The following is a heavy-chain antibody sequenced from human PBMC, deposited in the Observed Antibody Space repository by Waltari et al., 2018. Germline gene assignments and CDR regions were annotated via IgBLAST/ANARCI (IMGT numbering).Heavy chain of an antibody. CDR2: IYTSGST. Sequence: QVQLQESGPGLVKPSQTLSLTCTVSGGSISSGSYYWSWIRQPAGKGLEWIGRIYTSGSTNSNPSRKSRVTISVDTSKNQFSLKLSSVTAADTAVYYCATVYYDSSGYYFTSGAFDIWGQGTMVTVSS. V-gene: IGHV4-61*02. CDR3: ATVYYDSSGYYFTSGAFDI. D-gene: IGHD3-22*01. CDR1: GGSISSGSYY. J-gene: IGHJ3*02.